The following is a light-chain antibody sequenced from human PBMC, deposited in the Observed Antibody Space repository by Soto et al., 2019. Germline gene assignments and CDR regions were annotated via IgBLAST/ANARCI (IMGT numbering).Light chain of an antibody. CDR2: GAS. V-gene: IGKV3-15*01. J-gene: IGKJ1*01. CDR3: QQYNNWWT. CDR1: QSISNN. Sequence: EIVMAQSPATLSVSPGERATLSCRASQSISNNLAWYHQRPGQAPRLLIYGASTRATGIPARFSGSGSGTEFTLTISSLQSEDFAVYYCQQYNNWWTFGQGTRVEIK.